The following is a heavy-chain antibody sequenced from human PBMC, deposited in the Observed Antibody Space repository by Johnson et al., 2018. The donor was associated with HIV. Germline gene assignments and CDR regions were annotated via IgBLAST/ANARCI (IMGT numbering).Heavy chain of an antibody. CDR1: GFVFSDSH. D-gene: IGHD5-18*01. J-gene: IGHJ3*02. CDR2: ISGSGGST. V-gene: IGHV3-23*04. Sequence: VQLVESGGDLVKPEGSLRLSCVASGFVFSDSHMSWIRQAPGKGLEWVSAISGSGGSTYYADSVKGRFTISRDNSKNTLYLQMNSLRAEDTALYYCAKGSRYGHGSPFDIWGQGTMVTVSS. CDR3: AKGSRYGHGSPFDI.